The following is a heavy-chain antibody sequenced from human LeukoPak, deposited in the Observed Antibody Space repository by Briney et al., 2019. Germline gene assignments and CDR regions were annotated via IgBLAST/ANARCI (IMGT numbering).Heavy chain of an antibody. CDR3: ARVLGYSRPFDY. J-gene: IGHJ4*02. D-gene: IGHD5-18*01. V-gene: IGHV4-59*01. CDR2: IYYSGST. Sequence: PSETLSLTCTVSGGSISSYYWSWIRQPPGKGLEWIGYIYYSGSTNYNPSLKSRDTISVDTSKNQFSLKLSSVTAADTAVYYCARVLGYSRPFDYWGQGTLVTVSS. CDR1: GGSISSYY.